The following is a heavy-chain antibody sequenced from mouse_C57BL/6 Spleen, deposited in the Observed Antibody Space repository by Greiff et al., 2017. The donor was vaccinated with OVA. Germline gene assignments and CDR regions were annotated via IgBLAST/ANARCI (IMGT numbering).Heavy chain of an antibody. D-gene: IGHD2-1*01. CDR2: IDPETGGT. V-gene: IGHV1-15*01. CDR1: GYTFTDYE. CDR3: TRGGNYWFAY. J-gene: IGHJ3*01. Sequence: QVHVKQSGAELVRPGASVTLSCKASGYTFTDYEMHWVKQTPVHGLEWIGAIDPETGGTAYNQKFKGKAILTADKSSSTAYMELRSLTSEDSAVYYCTRGGNYWFAYWGQGTLVTVSA.